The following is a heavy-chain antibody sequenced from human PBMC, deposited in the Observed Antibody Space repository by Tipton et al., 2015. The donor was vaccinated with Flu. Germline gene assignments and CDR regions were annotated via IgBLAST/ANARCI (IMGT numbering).Heavy chain of an antibody. CDR1: GYSISSGYY. CDR3: ARGLYGSGSYQRRYFDY. Sequence: TLSLTCAVSGYSISSGYYWGWIRQPPGKGLEWIGSIYHSGSTNYNPSLKSRVTISVDTSKNQFSLKLSSVTAADTAVYYCARGLYGSGSYQRRYFDYWGQGTLVTVSS. J-gene: IGHJ4*02. D-gene: IGHD3-10*01. V-gene: IGHV4-38-2*01. CDR2: IYHSGST.